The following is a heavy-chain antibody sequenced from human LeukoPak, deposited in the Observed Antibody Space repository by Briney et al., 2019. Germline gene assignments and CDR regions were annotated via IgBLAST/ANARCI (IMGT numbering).Heavy chain of an antibody. Sequence: HPGGSLRLSCAASGFTFSTFWMHWVRQAPGKGLVWVSRINSDGSSASYAGSVKGRFTISRDNAENTLYLQMNSLRAEDTAVYYCARDPRRVDRFRFRDIHYYYGMDVWGQGTTVTVSS. V-gene: IGHV3-74*01. CDR2: INSDGSSA. J-gene: IGHJ6*02. D-gene: IGHD2-21*01. CDR1: GFTFSTFW. CDR3: ARDPRRVDRFRFRDIHYYYGMDV.